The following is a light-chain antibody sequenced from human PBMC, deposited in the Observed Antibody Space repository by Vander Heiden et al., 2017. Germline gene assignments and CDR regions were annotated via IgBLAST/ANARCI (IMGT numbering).Light chain of an antibody. Sequence: QSALTQPASVSGSPGQSITISCAGTSNDVGAYNYVSWYQPDAGKVPKLIIYEFTDRPSGVSNRFSGSKSGNTASLTISGLQAEDEADYYCISYTSTTTPVVFGGGTKVTVL. J-gene: IGLJ2*01. V-gene: IGLV2-14*01. CDR1: SNDVGAYNY. CDR3: ISYTSTTTPVV. CDR2: EFT.